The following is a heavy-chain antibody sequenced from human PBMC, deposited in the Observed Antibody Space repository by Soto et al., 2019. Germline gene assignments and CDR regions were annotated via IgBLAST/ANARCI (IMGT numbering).Heavy chain of an antibody. J-gene: IGHJ4*02. CDR2: ISGSGYST. CDR3: AKVRDQWCSGGGRFGFGH. Sequence: EVQLLESGGGLVPPGGSLRLSCAASGFTFSSYAMSWVRQAPGKGLEWVSVISGSGYSTYYADSVKGRFTISRDNSKNTLYLANIRLGAEGKAIYYRAKVRDQWCSGGGRFGFGHWGQGSLVTVSS. CDR1: GFTFSSYA. V-gene: IGHV3-23*01. D-gene: IGHD2-15*01.